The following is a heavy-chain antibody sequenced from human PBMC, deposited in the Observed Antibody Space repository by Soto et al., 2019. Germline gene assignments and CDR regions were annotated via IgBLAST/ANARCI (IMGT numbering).Heavy chain of an antibody. CDR1: GGSISSYY. V-gene: IGHV4-59*12. CDR3: ARGDSAYDPLDY. CDR2: IYYSGST. Sequence: PSETLSLTCTVSGGSISSYYWSWIRQPPGKGLEWIGYIYYSGSTNYNPSLKSRVTISVDKSKNQFSLKLSSVTAADTAVYYCARGDSAYDPLDYWGQGTLVTVSS. J-gene: IGHJ4*02. D-gene: IGHD5-12*01.